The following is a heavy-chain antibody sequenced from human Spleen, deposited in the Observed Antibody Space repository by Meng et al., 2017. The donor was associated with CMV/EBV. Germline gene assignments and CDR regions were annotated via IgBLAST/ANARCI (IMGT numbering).Heavy chain of an antibody. CDR1: GFTFSNYA. V-gene: IGHV3-30*04. CDR3: ARAGLDYYGLTKPKDAFDI. J-gene: IGHJ3*02. CDR2: ISYDGNSK. Sequence: GGSLRLSCVASGFTFSNYAIHWVRQAPGKGLEWVAVISYDGNSKYHADSVKGRFTISRDNSKKMLFLQMNSLRLEDTAVYYCARAGLDYYGLTKPKDAFDIWGQGTMVTVSS. D-gene: IGHD3-10*01.